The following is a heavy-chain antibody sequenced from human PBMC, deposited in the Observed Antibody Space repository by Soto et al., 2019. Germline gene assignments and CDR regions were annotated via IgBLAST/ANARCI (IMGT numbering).Heavy chain of an antibody. J-gene: IGHJ5*02. V-gene: IGHV1-2*02. CDR3: ARDRTRGYSYGYRGWFDP. Sequence: QVQLVQSGAEVKKPGASVKVSCKASGYTFTGYYMHWVRQAPGQGLEWMGWINPNSGGTNYAQKLQGRVTMTRDTAISTAYMELSRLRSDDTAVYYCARDRTRGYSYGYRGWFDPWGQGTLVTVSS. CDR2: INPNSGGT. D-gene: IGHD5-18*01. CDR1: GYTFTGYY.